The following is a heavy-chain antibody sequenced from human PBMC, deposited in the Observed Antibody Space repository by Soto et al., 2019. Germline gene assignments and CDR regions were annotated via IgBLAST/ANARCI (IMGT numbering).Heavy chain of an antibody. J-gene: IGHJ5*02. CDR1: GMTFNRNG. CDR2: IWYDGSKT. D-gene: IGHD5-18*01. Sequence: GGSLRLSCAASGMTFNRNGMHWVRQAPGKGLEWVAVIWYDGSKTAYSDSVKGRFTISRDNAKNTLYLQMNSVRADDTAVYYCAKVMVKNWFDPWGQGTLVTVSS. CDR3: AKVMVKNWFDP. V-gene: IGHV3-33*03.